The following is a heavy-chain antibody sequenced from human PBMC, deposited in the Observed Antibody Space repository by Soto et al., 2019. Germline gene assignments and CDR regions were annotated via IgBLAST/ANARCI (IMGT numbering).Heavy chain of an antibody. CDR3: ARDRADQYEFWSGYRLFHAFDI. J-gene: IGHJ3*02. CDR2: TYYRSKWYN. V-gene: IGHV6-1*01. Sequence: PSQTRSLTCVISGDSRSRITAACNWIRQSPSRGLKWLGRTYYRSKWYNDYAVSVKSRITINPDTSKNQFSLQLNSVTPEDTAVYYCARDRADQYEFWSGYRLFHAFDILGQGTMVTVSS. CDR1: GDSRSRITAA. D-gene: IGHD3-3*01.